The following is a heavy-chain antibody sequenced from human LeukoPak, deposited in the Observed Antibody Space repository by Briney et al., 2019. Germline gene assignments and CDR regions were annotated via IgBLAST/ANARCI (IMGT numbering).Heavy chain of an antibody. CDR3: AIPPMVRGVIRGDY. D-gene: IGHD3-10*01. J-gene: IGHJ4*02. Sequence: PGGSLRLSCAASGFTFSRYAMSWVRQAPGKGLEWVSTISGSDITTYYADSVKGRFTVSRDNSKKTLYLQMNSLRADDTAVYHCAIPPMVRGVIRGDYWGQGTLVTVSS. CDR2: ISGSDITT. V-gene: IGHV3-23*01. CDR1: GFTFSRYA.